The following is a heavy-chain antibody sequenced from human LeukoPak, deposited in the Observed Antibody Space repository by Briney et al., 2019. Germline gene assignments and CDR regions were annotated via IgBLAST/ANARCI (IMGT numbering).Heavy chain of an antibody. V-gene: IGHV3-21*01. Sequence: GGSLRLSCAVSGFTFNTYPLSWVRQAPGKGLEWVSSISSRSSYIYYADSVKGRFTISRDNAKNSLYLQMNSLRAEDTAVYYCARWTTVTTFDPWGQGTLVTVSS. J-gene: IGHJ5*02. CDR1: GFTFNTYP. CDR3: ARWTTVTTFDP. CDR2: ISSRSSYI. D-gene: IGHD4-17*01.